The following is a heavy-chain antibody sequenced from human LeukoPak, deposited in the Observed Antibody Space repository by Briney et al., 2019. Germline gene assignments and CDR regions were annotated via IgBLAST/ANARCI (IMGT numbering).Heavy chain of an antibody. V-gene: IGHV1-2*02. CDR1: GYTFTGYY. CDR3: ARVRLGRYGSGSYYNNWFDP. CDR2: INPNSGGT. D-gene: IGHD3-10*01. Sequence: ASVKVSCKASGYTFTGYYMHWVRQAPGQGLEWMGWINPNSGGTNYAQKFQGRVTMTRDTSISTAYMEPSRLRSDDTAVYYCARVRLGRYGSGSYYNNWFDPWGQGTLVTVSS. J-gene: IGHJ5*02.